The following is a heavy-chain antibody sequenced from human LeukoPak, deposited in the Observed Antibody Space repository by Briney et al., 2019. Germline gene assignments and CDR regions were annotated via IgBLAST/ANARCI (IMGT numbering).Heavy chain of an antibody. CDR2: IVVGGVNT. Sequence: SVKVSCKASGFTFSNSAVQWVRQARGQRLEWIGWIVVGGVNTNYAQKFQERVTITRDMSTSTAYMELNSLTSEDTAVYYCAASPGTVGAFDIWGQGSMVTVSS. D-gene: IGHD3-16*01. CDR1: GFTFSNSA. CDR3: AASPGTVGAFDI. V-gene: IGHV1-58*01. J-gene: IGHJ3*02.